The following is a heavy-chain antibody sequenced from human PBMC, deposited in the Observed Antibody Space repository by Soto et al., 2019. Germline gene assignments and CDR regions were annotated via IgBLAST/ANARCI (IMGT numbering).Heavy chain of an antibody. J-gene: IGHJ3*01. CDR1: GFTFSSYG. Sequence: GGSLRLSCAASGFTFSSYGMHWVRQAPGKGLEWVAVIWYDGSNKYYADSVKGRFTISRDNSKNTLYMQMNSLRAEDTAVYYCARGSLRAGAFDFWGQGTMVTVS. CDR2: IWYDGSNK. V-gene: IGHV3-33*01. D-gene: IGHD3-10*01. CDR3: ARGSLRAGAFDF.